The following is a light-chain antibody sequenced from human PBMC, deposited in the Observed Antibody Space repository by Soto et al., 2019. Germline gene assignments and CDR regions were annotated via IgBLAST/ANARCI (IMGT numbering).Light chain of an antibody. J-gene: IGKJ1*01. CDR2: GAS. Sequence: EIVLTQSPATLSLSPGERATLSCRASQSVSSFLAWYQQKPGQAPRLLIYGASTRAAGFPARFSGSGSGTDFTLTISSLQSEDFAVYYCQQYDNWPWTFGQGTKVDI. CDR3: QQYDNWPWT. V-gene: IGKV3-15*01. CDR1: QSVSSF.